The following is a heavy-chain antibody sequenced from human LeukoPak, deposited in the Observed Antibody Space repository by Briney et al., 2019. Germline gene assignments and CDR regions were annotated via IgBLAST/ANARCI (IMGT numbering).Heavy chain of an antibody. CDR3: AGDRGGGYDFRSSDWFDP. J-gene: IGHJ5*02. CDR1: GYSISSGYH. D-gene: IGHD3-3*01. CDR2: INHGGDS. Sequence: TSETLSLTCTVSGYSISSGYHWGWIRQPPGKGLEWIATINHGGDSYYNPSLKSRVTISVDTSKNQFSLKLNFLTTADTAVYYWAGDRGGGYDFRSSDWFDPWGQGTLVTVSS. V-gene: IGHV4-38-2*02.